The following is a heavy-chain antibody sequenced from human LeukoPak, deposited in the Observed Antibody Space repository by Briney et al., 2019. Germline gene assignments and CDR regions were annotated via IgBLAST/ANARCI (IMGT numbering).Heavy chain of an antibody. CDR1: GFTFDAYG. V-gene: IGHV3-20*04. Sequence: GGTLRLSCAASGFTFDAYGMSWVRQAPGKGLDWVSGINWNGGSTGYADSVKGRFTISRDNAKNSLYLQMNSLRAEDTALYYCAREGRSGSYFDYWGQGTLVTVSS. D-gene: IGHD1-26*01. CDR3: AREGRSGSYFDY. J-gene: IGHJ4*02. CDR2: INWNGGST.